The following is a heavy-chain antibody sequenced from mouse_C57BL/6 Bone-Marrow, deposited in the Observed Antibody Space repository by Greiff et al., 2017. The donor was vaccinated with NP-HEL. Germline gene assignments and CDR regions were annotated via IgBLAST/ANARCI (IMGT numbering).Heavy chain of an antibody. Sequence: DVKLVESGGGLVKPGGSLKLSCAASGFTFSSYAMSWVRQTPEKRLEWVATISDGGSYTYYPDNVKGRFTISRDNAKNNLYLQLSHLKSEDTAMYYCARGYGFYAMDYWGQGTSVTVAS. V-gene: IGHV5-4*03. D-gene: IGHD1-1*01. CDR2: ISDGGSYT. CDR3: ARGYGFYAMDY. J-gene: IGHJ4*01. CDR1: GFTFSSYA.